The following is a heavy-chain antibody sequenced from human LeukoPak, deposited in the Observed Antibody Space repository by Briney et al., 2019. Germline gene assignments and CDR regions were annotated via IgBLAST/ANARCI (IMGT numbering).Heavy chain of an antibody. CDR2: INHSGST. D-gene: IGHD6-19*01. V-gene: IGHV4-34*01. CDR1: GGSFSGYY. J-gene: IGHJ5*02. CDR3: ARGSSGWYTWFDP. Sequence: PSETLSLTCAVYGGSFSGYYWSWIRQPPGKGLEWIGEINHSGSTNYNPSLKSRVTISVDTSKNQFSLKLSSVTAADTAVYYCARGSSGWYTWFDPWGQGTLVTVFS.